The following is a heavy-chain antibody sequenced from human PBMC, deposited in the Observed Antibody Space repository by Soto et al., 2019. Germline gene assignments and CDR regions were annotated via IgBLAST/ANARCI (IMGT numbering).Heavy chain of an antibody. V-gene: IGHV1-8*01. J-gene: IGHJ5*02. CDR1: GYTFTSYD. CDR2: MNPDSGHT. D-gene: IGHD6-6*01. Sequence: QVQLVQSGAEVKKPGASVKVSCKAPGYTFTSYDINWVRQATGQGPEWMGWMNPDSGHTGYARKFRDRISMTRNTSITTDYMELPCLRSDDTAVYFGASGRVRYSSSNCVDPWGRGTRVTVSS. CDR3: ASGRVRYSSSNCVDP.